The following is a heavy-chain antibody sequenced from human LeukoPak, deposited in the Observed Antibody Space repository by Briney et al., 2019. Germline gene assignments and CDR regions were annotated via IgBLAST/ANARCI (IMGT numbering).Heavy chain of an antibody. CDR2: ISGTGGST. Sequence: PGGSLRLSCVASGFSFNNFGMSWVRQAPGKGLEWVSSISGTGGSTHYADSVKGRFTISRDNSKNTLYLQMNSLRAGDTAVYYCAKSSYYDSSGFYREYYFDYRGQGTLVPVSS. CDR3: AKSSYYDSSGFYREYYFDY. D-gene: IGHD3-22*01. CDR1: GFSFNNFG. V-gene: IGHV3-23*01. J-gene: IGHJ4*02.